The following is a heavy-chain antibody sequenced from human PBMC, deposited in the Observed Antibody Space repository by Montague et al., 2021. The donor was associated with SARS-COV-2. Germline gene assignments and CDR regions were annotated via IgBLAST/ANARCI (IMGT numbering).Heavy chain of an antibody. D-gene: IGHD3-16*01. CDR3: ARANYYVMTSKAYAMDV. V-gene: IGHV4-31*03. Sequence: TLSLTCTVSGCSISSGGYYWSWARQPTGKGMDWIGYIFYRGGTYYNPSLKSRVSMSVDTSKIQFSLNLTSVTAADTAVYYCARANYYVMTSKAYAMDVWGQGTPASVAS. J-gene: IGHJ6*02. CDR1: GCSISSGGYY. CDR2: IFYRGGT.